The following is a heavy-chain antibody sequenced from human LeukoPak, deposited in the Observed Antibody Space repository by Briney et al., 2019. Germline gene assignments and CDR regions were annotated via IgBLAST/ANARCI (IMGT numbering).Heavy chain of an antibody. D-gene: IGHD4-23*01. CDR2: IYASGIT. Sequence: SETLSLTCTVSGGSISSGSYYWNWIRQPAGKGLEWIGRIYASGITNYHPSLKSRVTISVDTSNNQFSLKLSSVTAADTAVYYCARFYGANAPGYWGQGTLVTVSS. J-gene: IGHJ4*02. V-gene: IGHV4-61*02. CDR3: ARFYGANAPGY. CDR1: GGSISSGSYY.